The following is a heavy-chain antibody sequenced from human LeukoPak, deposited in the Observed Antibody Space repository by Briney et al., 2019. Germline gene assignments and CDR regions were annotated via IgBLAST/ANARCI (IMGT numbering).Heavy chain of an antibody. Sequence: GGSLRLSCAASGFTFSSYGMHWVRQAPGKGLEWVAVIWYDGSNKYYADSVKGRFTISRDNSKNTLYLQMNSLRAEDTAVYYCAREMDRGYGFDYWGQGTLVTVSS. D-gene: IGHD6-25*01. V-gene: IGHV3-33*01. CDR3: AREMDRGYGFDY. CDR1: GFTFSSYG. J-gene: IGHJ4*02. CDR2: IWYDGSNK.